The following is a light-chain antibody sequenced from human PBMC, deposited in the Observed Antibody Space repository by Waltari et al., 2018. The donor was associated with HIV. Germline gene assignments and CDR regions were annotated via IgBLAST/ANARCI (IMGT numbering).Light chain of an antibody. Sequence: QSVLTQPPSVSAAPGQKVTISCFGSTSNIGSRSVSWYQRLPETAPKRRMYDGNERPSGIPDRFSASRSGTSATLGIAGLQTGDEADYYCVTWDHSLGAVVFGGGTKLTVL. CDR1: TSNIGSRS. J-gene: IGLJ3*02. CDR2: DGN. V-gene: IGLV1-51*01. CDR3: VTWDHSLGAVV.